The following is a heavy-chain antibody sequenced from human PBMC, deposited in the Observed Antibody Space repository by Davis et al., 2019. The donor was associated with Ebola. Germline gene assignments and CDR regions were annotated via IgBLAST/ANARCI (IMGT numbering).Heavy chain of an antibody. CDR2: TNPSGGST. V-gene: IGHV1-46*01. CDR3: ARATSRYSSPDY. D-gene: IGHD5-12*01. Sequence: ASVKVSCKASRYIFMNYYMHWVRQAPGQGLEWMGITNPSGGSTTYAQKFQGRVTMPRDTSTSTVYMELSSLRPEDTAVYDCARATSRYSSPDYWGQGTLVTVSS. CDR1: RYIFMNYY. J-gene: IGHJ4*02.